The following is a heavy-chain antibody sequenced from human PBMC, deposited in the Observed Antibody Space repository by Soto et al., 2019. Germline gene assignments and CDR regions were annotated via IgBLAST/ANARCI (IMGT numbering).Heavy chain of an antibody. V-gene: IGHV4-30-2*01. J-gene: IGHJ5*02. D-gene: IGHD2-8*01. CDR2: IYHSGST. CDR3: ARGAPVRFDP. Sequence: SETLSLTYAVSGGSISSGGYSWSWIRQPPGKGLEWIGYIYHSGSTYYNPSLKSRVTISVDRSKNQFSLKLTSVTAADTAVYYCARGAPVRFDPWGQGTLVTVSS. CDR1: GGSISSGGYS.